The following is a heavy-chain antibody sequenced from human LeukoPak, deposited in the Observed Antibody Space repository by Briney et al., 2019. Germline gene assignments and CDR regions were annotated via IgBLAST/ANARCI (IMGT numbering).Heavy chain of an antibody. V-gene: IGHV3-30*18. Sequence: GGSLRLSCAASGFTFSSYGMHWVRQAPGKGLEWVAVISYDGSNKYYADSVKGRFTIPRDNSKNTLYLQMNSLRAEDTAVYYCAKDIWPRRNYYYYGMDVWGQGTTVTVSS. J-gene: IGHJ6*02. D-gene: IGHD3-16*01. CDR3: AKDIWPRRNYYYYGMDV. CDR2: ISYDGSNK. CDR1: GFTFSSYG.